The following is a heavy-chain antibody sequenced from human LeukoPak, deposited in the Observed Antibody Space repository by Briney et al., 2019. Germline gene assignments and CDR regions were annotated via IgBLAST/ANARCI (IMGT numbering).Heavy chain of an antibody. J-gene: IGHJ4*02. D-gene: IGHD7-27*01. CDR2: IRNKANRYTT. CDR3: ARSPLGIAPFDY. V-gene: IGHV3-72*01. CDR1: GFTFSDHH. Sequence: GGSLRLSCAASGFTFSDHHMDWVRQAPGEGLEWVARIRNKANRYTTEYAASVKGRFTISRDDSENSLYLQMDSLKTEDKAVYYCARSPLGIAPFDYWGQGILVTVSS.